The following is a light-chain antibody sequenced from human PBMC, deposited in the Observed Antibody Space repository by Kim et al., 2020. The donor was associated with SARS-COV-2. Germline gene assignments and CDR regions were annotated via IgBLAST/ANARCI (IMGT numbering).Light chain of an antibody. J-gene: IGLJ3*02. CDR1: SLRSYY. V-gene: IGLV3-19*01. Sequence: SSELTQDPVVSVALGQTVRITCQGDSLRSYYATWYQQKPRQAPVLVIYGRNNRPSGIPDRFSGSASGNTASLTISGTQAEDEADFYCQSRDSGGRVMFGGGTQLTFL. CDR3: QSRDSGGRVM. CDR2: GRN.